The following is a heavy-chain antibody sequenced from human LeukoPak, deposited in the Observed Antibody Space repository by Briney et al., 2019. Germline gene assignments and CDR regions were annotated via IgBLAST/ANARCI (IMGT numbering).Heavy chain of an antibody. CDR3: ARDAEDYYYGMDV. Sequence: GGSLRLSCAASGFTFSSYWMNWARQAPGKGLEWVASINHNGNVNYYVDSVKGRFTISRDNAKNSLYLQMSNLRAEDTAVYYCARDAEDYYYGMDVWGQGTTVTVSS. CDR1: GFTFSSYW. V-gene: IGHV3-7*03. J-gene: IGHJ6*02. CDR2: INHNGNVN.